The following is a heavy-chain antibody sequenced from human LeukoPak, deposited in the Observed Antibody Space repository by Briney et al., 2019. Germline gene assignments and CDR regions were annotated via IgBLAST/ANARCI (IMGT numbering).Heavy chain of an antibody. D-gene: IGHD5-18*01. CDR3: ARRGDSYAVFDY. V-gene: IGHV4-39*01. J-gene: IGHJ4*02. CDR1: GGSISSSNYY. CDR2: IYYRGST. Sequence: PSETLSLTCTVSGGSISSSNYYWGWIRRPPGKGLEWFGSIYYRGSTYYNPSLKSRVTISVDTSKNQFSLKLSSVTAADTAVYYCARRGDSYAVFDYWGQGTLVTVSS.